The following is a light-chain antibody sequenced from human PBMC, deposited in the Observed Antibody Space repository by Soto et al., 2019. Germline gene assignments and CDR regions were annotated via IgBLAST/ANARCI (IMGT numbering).Light chain of an antibody. CDR2: ASS. Sequence: DIQMTQSPSSLCASVGDRVTITCRGSQGIRNDLGRYQQKPGKASKRLIYASSSLQRGVPARFSGSGSVTEFTLTISGLQPGDFATYYCLQHNSYPWTFGQGTKEEIK. J-gene: IGKJ1*01. CDR1: QGIRND. V-gene: IGKV1-17*01. CDR3: LQHNSYPWT.